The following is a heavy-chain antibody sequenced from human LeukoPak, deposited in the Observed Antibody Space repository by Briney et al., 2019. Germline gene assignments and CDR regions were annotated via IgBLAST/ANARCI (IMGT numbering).Heavy chain of an antibody. CDR1: GLTFSSYA. CDR3: AKDPPRSRAIVDAFDV. J-gene: IGHJ3*01. D-gene: IGHD3-22*01. V-gene: IGHV3-23*01. CDR2: ISGSGSST. Sequence: GGSLRPSCAASGLTFSSYAMIWVRQAPGKGLEWVSVISGSGSSTDYADSVKGRFTISRDNSKNALYLQMNSLRVEDTAVYYCAKDPPRSRAIVDAFDVWGQGTMVTVSS.